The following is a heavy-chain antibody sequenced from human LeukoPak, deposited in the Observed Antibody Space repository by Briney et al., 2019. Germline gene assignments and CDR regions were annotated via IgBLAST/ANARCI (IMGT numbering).Heavy chain of an antibody. CDR3: ARDRYGGNNGGDY. CDR1: GFTFSSYS. Sequence: GGSLRLSCAASGFTFSSYSMNWVRQAPGKGLEWVSYISSSSSTIYYADSVKGRFTISRDNAKNSLYLQMNSLRAEDTAVYYCARDRYGGNNGGDYWGQGTLVTVSS. D-gene: IGHD4-23*01. CDR2: ISSSSSTI. J-gene: IGHJ4*02. V-gene: IGHV3-48*01.